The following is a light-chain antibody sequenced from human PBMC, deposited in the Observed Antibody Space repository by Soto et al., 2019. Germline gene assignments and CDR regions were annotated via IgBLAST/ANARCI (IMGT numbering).Light chain of an antibody. CDR2: KAS. Sequence: DIQMTQSPSTLSASVGDRVTITCRASQSISTWLAWYQQKPGKAPKLLIYKASNLEDGVPSRFSGSGSGTEFTINISSLQPDDFATYYCQQYNTYPLTFGGGTTVEIK. CDR1: QSISTW. V-gene: IGKV1-5*03. CDR3: QQYNTYPLT. J-gene: IGKJ4*01.